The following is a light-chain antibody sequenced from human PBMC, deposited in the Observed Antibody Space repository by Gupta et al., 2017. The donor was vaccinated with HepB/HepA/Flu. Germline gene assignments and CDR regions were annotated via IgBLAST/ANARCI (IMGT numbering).Light chain of an antibody. V-gene: IGKV2-30*01. Sequence: DVVMTQSPLSLPVTLGQPASISCRSSESLVNSDGNTYLTWFQQRPGQSPRRLIYKISNRDSGVPDRFSGSGSGTNFTLKISRVEAEDVGIYYCMQGSHWRGFTFGPGTXVDMK. CDR2: KIS. J-gene: IGKJ3*01. CDR3: MQGSHWRGFT. CDR1: ESLVNSDGNTY.